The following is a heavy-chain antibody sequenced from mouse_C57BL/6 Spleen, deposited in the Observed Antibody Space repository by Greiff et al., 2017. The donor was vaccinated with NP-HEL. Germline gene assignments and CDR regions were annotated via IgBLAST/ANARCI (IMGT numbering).Heavy chain of an antibody. CDR2: INYDGSST. V-gene: IGHV5-16*01. Sequence: EVQRVESEGGLVQPGSSMKLSCTASGFTFSDYYMAWVRQVPEKGLEWVANINYDGSSTYYLDSLKSRFIISRDNAKNILYLQMSSLKSEDTATYYCAREGYDGRAFAYWGQGTLVTVSA. D-gene: IGHD2-2*01. CDR3: AREGYDGRAFAY. CDR1: GFTFSDYY. J-gene: IGHJ3*01.